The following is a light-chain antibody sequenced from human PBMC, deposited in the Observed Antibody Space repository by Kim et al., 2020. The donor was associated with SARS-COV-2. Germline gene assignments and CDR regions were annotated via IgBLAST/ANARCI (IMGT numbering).Light chain of an antibody. CDR1: RSDVGGYNY. V-gene: IGLV2-14*03. Sequence: GQSITSSCTGTRSDVGGYNYVSWYQQHPGKAPKLMIYDVSNRPSGVSNRFSGYKSGNTASLTISGLQAEDEADYYCSSYTSSSTWVFGGGTKLTVL. J-gene: IGLJ3*02. CDR3: SSYTSSSTWV. CDR2: DVS.